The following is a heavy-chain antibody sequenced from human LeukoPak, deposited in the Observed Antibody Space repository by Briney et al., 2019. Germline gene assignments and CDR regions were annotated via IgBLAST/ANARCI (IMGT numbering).Heavy chain of an antibody. Sequence: GGSLRLSCAASGFTFSDHYMDWVRQAPGKGLEWVGRIRNKDNSYPTEYAASVKGRFIISRDDSKNSLSLQMNSLKTEDTAVYYCARDSKTYELDYWGQGTLVTVSS. J-gene: IGHJ4*02. V-gene: IGHV3-72*01. D-gene: IGHD5-12*01. CDR3: ARDSKTYELDY. CDR1: GFTFSDHY. CDR2: IRNKDNSYPT.